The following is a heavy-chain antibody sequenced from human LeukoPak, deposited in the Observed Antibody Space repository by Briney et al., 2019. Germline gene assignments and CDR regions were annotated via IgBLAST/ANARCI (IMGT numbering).Heavy chain of an antibody. V-gene: IGHV1-18*04. CDR1: GYTFTSYG. Sequence: ASVKVSCKASGYTFTSYGISWVQQAPGQGLEWMGWISAYNGNTNYAQKLQGRVTMTTDTSTSTAYMELRSLRSDDTAVYYCARDTDGGDYDDYWGQGTLVTVSS. J-gene: IGHJ4*02. CDR3: ARDTDGGDYDDY. D-gene: IGHD3-16*01. CDR2: ISAYNGNT.